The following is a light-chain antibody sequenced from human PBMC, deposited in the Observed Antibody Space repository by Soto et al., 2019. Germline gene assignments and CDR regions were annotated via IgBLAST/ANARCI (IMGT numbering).Light chain of an antibody. Sequence: DIKMTQSQTSLSASVGDRVTITCRASQDIRNFVAWYQQKPGKAPKLLIYAASTLQSGVPSRFSGSGSGTDFTLIINSLQPEDAATYSCQKYRSVPVFGPWTKVEIK. V-gene: IGKV1-27*01. CDR3: QKYRSVPV. CDR1: QDIRNF. CDR2: AAS. J-gene: IGKJ3*01.